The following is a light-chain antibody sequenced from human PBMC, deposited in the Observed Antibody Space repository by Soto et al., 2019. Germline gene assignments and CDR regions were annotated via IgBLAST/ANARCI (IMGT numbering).Light chain of an antibody. CDR2: EAS. V-gene: IGKV1-5*03. J-gene: IGKJ1*01. CDR1: QMIYTW. Sequence: DIQMTQSPSGLSASVGDSVAITCRASQMIYTWLAWYQQKPGKAPKLLIYEASSLDVGVPSRFSGSGSGTEFTLTISSLQPDDFATYYCQHYNSYSEAFGQGTKVDIK. CDR3: QHYNSYSEA.